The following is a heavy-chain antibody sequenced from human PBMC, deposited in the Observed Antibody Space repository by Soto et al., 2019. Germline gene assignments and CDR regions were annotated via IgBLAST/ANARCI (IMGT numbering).Heavy chain of an antibody. V-gene: IGHV4-34*01. CDR1: GGSFSGLS. CDR3: ARARKSGDHSLGVDH. Sequence: QVQLRQWGAGLLKPSETLSLTCAVYGGSFSGLSWNWLRQSPGTGLQWIGEIDYRGNTNYNPSVKSRATLSVDASKNQFSLKLSPVTAADTAIYYCARARKSGDHSLGVDHWGQGNQVFVS. J-gene: IGHJ4*02. D-gene: IGHD5-12*01. CDR2: IDYRGNT.